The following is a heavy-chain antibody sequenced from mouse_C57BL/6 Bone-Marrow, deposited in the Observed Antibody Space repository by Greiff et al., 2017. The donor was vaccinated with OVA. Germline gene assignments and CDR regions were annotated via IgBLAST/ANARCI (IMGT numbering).Heavy chain of an antibody. CDR2: IDPSDSYT. Sequence: VQLQQPGAELVRPGTSVKLSCKASGYTFTSYWMHWVKQRPGQGLEWIGVIDPSDSYTNYNQKFKGKATLTVDTSSSTAYMQLSSLTSEDSAVYYCARLEDNFDYWGQGTTLTVSS. CDR1: GYTFTSYW. J-gene: IGHJ2*01. CDR3: ARLEDNFDY. V-gene: IGHV1-59*01.